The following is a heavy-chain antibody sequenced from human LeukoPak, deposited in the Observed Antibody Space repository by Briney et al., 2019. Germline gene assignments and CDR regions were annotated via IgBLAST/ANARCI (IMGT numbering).Heavy chain of an antibody. CDR2: IYYSGGT. CDR1: GGSISSYY. CDR3: ARHGGYSYADDAFDI. J-gene: IGHJ3*02. D-gene: IGHD5-18*01. V-gene: IGHV4-59*08. Sequence: SETLSLTYTVSGGSISSYYWSWIRQPPGKGLEWIGYIYYSGGTNYNPSLKSRVTISVDTSKNQFSLKLSSVTAADTAVYYCARHGGYSYADDAFDIWGQGTMVTVSS.